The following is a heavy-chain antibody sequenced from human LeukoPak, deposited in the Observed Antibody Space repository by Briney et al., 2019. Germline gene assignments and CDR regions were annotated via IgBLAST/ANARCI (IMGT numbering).Heavy chain of an antibody. D-gene: IGHD3-16*01. V-gene: IGHV1-69*05. CDR2: IIPIFGTA. J-gene: IGHJ6*02. CDR3: AGMGVNTFGAPHVSRGTSGYYYYGMDV. Sequence: SVKVSCKASGGTFSSYAISWVRQAHGQGLEWMGGIIPIFGTANYAQKFQGRVTITTDESTSTAYMELSSLRSEDTAVYYCAGMGVNTFGAPHVSRGTSGYYYYGMDVWGQGTTVTVSS. CDR1: GGTFSSYA.